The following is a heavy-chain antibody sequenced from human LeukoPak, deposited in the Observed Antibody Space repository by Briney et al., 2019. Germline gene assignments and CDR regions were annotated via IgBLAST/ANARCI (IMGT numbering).Heavy chain of an antibody. CDR1: GGSFSGYY. CDR2: INHSGST. D-gene: IGHD3-9*01. V-gene: IGHV4-34*01. Sequence: SETLSLTCAVYGGSFSGYYWSWIRQPPGKGLEWIGEINHSGSTNYNPSLKSRVTISVDTSKNQFSLKLSSVTAADTAVYYCARRQRYFDWRVYFDYWGQGTLVTVSS. J-gene: IGHJ4*02. CDR3: ARRQRYFDWRVYFDY.